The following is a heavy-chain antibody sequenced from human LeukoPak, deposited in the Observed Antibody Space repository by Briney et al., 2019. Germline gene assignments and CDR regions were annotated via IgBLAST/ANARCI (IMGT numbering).Heavy chain of an antibody. D-gene: IGHD5-24*01. Sequence: GESLKISCKASGYSFTNYWIGWVRQMPGKGLEYMGIIYPDDSDTRYSPSFQGQVTISADKSVSTAYLQWSSLKASDTAMYYCAGRRDGYNKFDWWGQGTLVTVSS. V-gene: IGHV5-51*01. CDR2: IYPDDSDT. J-gene: IGHJ4*02. CDR3: AGRRDGYNKFDW. CDR1: GYSFTNYW.